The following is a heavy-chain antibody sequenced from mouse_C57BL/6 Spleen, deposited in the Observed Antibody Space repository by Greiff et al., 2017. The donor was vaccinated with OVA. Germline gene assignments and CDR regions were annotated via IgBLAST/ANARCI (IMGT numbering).Heavy chain of an antibody. V-gene: IGHV1-7*01. Sequence: QVQLQQSGAELAKPGASVKLSCKASGYTFTSYWMHWVKQRPGQGLEWIGYINPSSGYTKYNQKFKDQATLTADKSSSTAYMQLSSLTYEDSAVYYCARSEYSNYVGDYWGQGTSVTVSS. CDR2: INPSSGYT. J-gene: IGHJ4*01. CDR3: ARSEYSNYVGDY. D-gene: IGHD2-5*01. CDR1: GYTFTSYW.